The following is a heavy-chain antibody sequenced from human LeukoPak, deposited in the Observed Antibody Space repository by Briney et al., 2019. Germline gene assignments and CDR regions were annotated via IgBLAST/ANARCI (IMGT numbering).Heavy chain of an antibody. CDR1: GYSISSSSW. D-gene: IGHD3-10*01. CDR3: ARGSNLYGSDAFDI. CDR2: IYYSGST. Sequence: PSETLSLTCAVSGYSISSSSWWGWIRQPPGKGLEWIGYIYYSGSTYYNPSLKSRVTISVDTSKNQFSLKLSSVTAADTAVYYCARGSNLYGSDAFDIWGQGTMVTVSS. V-gene: IGHV4-28*03. J-gene: IGHJ3*02.